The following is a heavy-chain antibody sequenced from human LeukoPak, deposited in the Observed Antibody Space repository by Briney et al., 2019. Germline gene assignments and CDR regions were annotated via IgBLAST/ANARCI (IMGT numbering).Heavy chain of an antibody. Sequence: SETLSLACSLCGGSISRYYRRWIRQPAGKGLKWIGRIYTSGSTNYNPPLQSRVTIPVATSKNHFSLKLPSLAAADTAVRYCARARYYVCLFYSYSYFMDVWGKGTTVTVSS. V-gene: IGHV4-4*07. CDR1: GGSISRYY. CDR2: IYTSGST. CDR3: ARARYYVCLFYSYSYFMDV. J-gene: IGHJ6*03. D-gene: IGHD3-10*01.